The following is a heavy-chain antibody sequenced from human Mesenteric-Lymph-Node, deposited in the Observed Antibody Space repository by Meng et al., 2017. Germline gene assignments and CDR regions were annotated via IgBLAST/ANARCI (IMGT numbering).Heavy chain of an antibody. D-gene: IGHD2/OR15-2a*01. CDR3: ARDSFYLGYFDL. Sequence: GESLKISCAAAGFTFSTYAMSWVRQAPGKGLEWVSAIGASGGSTYYADPVKGRFTISRDNSKNSLYLQMNSLRAEDTAVYYCARDSFYLGYFDLWGRGTLVTVSS. CDR1: GFTFSTYA. V-gene: IGHV3-23*01. J-gene: IGHJ2*01. CDR2: IGASGGST.